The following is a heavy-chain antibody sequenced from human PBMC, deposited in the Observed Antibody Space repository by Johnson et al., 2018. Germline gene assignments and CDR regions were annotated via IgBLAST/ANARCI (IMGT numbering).Heavy chain of an antibody. Sequence: VQLVQSGGALVKPGGSLRLSYAASNKYYMTWVRQAPGTGLEWVAKIKEDGREKNYVDSVKGRFSISRDNAKNSLFLQMNSLRAEDTAVYYCARDEAPYYYMDVWGKGTTVTVSS. CDR2: IKEDGREK. V-gene: IGHV3-7*01. J-gene: IGHJ6*03. CDR3: ARDEAPYYYMDV. CDR1: NKYY.